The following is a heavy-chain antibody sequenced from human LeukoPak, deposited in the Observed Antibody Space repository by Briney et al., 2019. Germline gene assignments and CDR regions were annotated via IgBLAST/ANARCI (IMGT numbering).Heavy chain of an antibody. V-gene: IGHV3-74*01. Sequence: GGSLRLSCAASGFTFGSYWMHWVRQAPGKGLVWVSRINTDGSSTSYADSVKGRFTISRDNAKNTLYLQMNSLRAEDTAVYYCARGGESRAVAVTGIGYWGQGTLVTVSS. D-gene: IGHD6-19*01. J-gene: IGHJ4*02. CDR3: ARGGESRAVAVTGIGY. CDR2: INTDGSST. CDR1: GFTFGSYW.